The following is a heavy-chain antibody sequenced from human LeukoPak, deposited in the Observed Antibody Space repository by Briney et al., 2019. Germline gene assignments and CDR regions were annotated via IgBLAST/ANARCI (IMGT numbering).Heavy chain of an antibody. J-gene: IGHJ3*02. D-gene: IGHD5-24*01. CDR3: ASAQSRDGFEFWDAFYI. CDR2: INPNSGGT. V-gene: IGHV1-2*06. CDR1: GYTFIGYY. Sequence: ASVKVSCKASGYTFIGYYMHWVRQAPGQGLEWMGRINPNSGGTNYAQKFQGRVTMTRDTSISTAYMELSRLRSDDTAVYYCASAQSRDGFEFWDAFYIGGQGTMVTVLS.